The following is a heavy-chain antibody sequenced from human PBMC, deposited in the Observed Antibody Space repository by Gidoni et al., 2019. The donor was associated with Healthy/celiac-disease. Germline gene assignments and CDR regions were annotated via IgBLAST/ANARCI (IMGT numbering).Heavy chain of an antibody. CDR1: GYSFTSYF. V-gene: IGHV5-51*01. J-gene: IGHJ6*02. Sequence: EVQLVQSGAEVQKTGEPLKLSCKGSGYSFTSYFLGWVRQMPGKGLEWMGIIYPGDADTRYSTSFQGQVTISADKSISTAYLQWSSLKASDTAMYYCARPTLSYGSGRGYYYYGMDVWGQGTTVTVSS. CDR2: IYPGDADT. D-gene: IGHD3-10*01. CDR3: ARPTLSYGSGRGYYYYGMDV.